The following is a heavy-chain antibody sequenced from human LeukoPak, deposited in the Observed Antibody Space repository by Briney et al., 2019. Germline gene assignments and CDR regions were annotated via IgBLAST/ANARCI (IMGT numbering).Heavy chain of an antibody. Sequence: GGSLRLSCAASGFTFDDHGMIWVRQVPGKGLQWVAGINWNGGSTGYADSVKGRFTISRDNAKNSLYLQMNSLRAEDTAVYYCARDGVDDYGDYGAFDIWGQGTMVTVSS. D-gene: IGHD4-17*01. J-gene: IGHJ3*02. CDR1: GFTFDDHG. V-gene: IGHV3-20*04. CDR3: ARDGVDDYGDYGAFDI. CDR2: INWNGGST.